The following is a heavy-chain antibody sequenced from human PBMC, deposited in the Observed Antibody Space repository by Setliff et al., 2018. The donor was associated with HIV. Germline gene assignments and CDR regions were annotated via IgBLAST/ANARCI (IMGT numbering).Heavy chain of an antibody. D-gene: IGHD1-26*01. Sequence: PGGSLRLSCAASGFTFSIYEMNWVRQAPGKGLEWVSYKTASGSKIYYAESVKGRFTISRDNAKNSLYLQMNSLRADDTAIYYCARDDPAGGIDYWGQGTLVTVSS. CDR1: GFTFSIYE. J-gene: IGHJ4*02. CDR2: KTASGSKI. CDR3: ARDDPAGGIDY. V-gene: IGHV3-48*03.